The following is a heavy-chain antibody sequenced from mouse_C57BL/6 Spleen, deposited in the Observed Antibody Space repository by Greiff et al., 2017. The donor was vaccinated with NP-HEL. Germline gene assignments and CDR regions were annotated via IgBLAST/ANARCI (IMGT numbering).Heavy chain of an antibody. CDR3: ASSAQATSWFAY. CDR2: IFPGSGST. J-gene: IGHJ3*01. CDR1: GYTFTDYY. Sequence: VQLQQSGPELVKPGASVKISCTASGYTFTDYYINWVKQRPGQGLEWIGWIFPGSGSTYYNEKFKGKATLTVDKSSSTAYMLLSSLTSEDSAVYFCASSAQATSWFAYWGQGTLVTVSA. V-gene: IGHV1-75*01. D-gene: IGHD3-2*02.